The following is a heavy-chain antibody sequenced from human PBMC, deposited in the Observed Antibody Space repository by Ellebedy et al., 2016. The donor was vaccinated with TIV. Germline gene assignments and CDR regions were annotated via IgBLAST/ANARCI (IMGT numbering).Heavy chain of an antibody. CDR1: GFSFSSYW. CDR3: ATDGSYGDYRSPAHAFEF. Sequence: GESLKISCGASGFSFSSYWMSWVRQAPGKGLEWVANIKQDGSEKYYVDSVRGRFTISRDNAKNSLYLHLNSLRAEDTAMYYCATDGSYGDYRSPAHAFEFWGQGTMVTVSS. CDR2: IKQDGSEK. V-gene: IGHV3-7*01. D-gene: IGHD4-17*01. J-gene: IGHJ3*01.